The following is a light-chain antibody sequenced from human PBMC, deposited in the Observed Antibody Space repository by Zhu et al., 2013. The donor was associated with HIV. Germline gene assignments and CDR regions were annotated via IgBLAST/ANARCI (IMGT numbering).Light chain of an antibody. CDR1: QSVSSRY. Sequence: EIVLTQSPGTLSLSPGERATLSCRASQSVSSRYLAWYQQKPGQAPRLLIYSASTRAAGISARFSGSGSETEFTLTISSLQSEDFAVYYCQQYNDWPRTFGQGTRVEVK. V-gene: IGKV3-15*01. CDR3: QQYNDWPRT. J-gene: IGKJ1*01. CDR2: SAS.